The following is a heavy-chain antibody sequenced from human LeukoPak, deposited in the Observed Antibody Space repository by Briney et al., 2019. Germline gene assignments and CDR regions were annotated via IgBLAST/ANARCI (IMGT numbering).Heavy chain of an antibody. Sequence: GGSLRLSCAASGFTFSSYWMSWVRQAPGKGLEWVANIKQDGSEKYYVDSVKGRFTISRDNAKNSLNLQMNSLRAEDTAVYYCARDDTVTTYYYMDVWGKGTTVTISS. CDR3: ARDDTVTTYYYMDV. J-gene: IGHJ6*03. CDR2: IKQDGSEK. D-gene: IGHD4-17*01. V-gene: IGHV3-7*01. CDR1: GFTFSSYW.